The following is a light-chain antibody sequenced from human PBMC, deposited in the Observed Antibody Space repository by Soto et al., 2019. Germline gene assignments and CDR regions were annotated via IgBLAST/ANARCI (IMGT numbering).Light chain of an antibody. J-gene: IGKJ4*01. CDR2: GVS. Sequence: DIQMTQSPSSLSASVGDRVTITCRASQNIHSYLNWYKQTPGKPPELLIFGVSNLESGVPSRFSGSGSGTDFTLTISSLQRADFASYYCQQSFTTPLTFGGGTKVEIK. V-gene: IGKV1-39*01. CDR1: QNIHSY. CDR3: QQSFTTPLT.